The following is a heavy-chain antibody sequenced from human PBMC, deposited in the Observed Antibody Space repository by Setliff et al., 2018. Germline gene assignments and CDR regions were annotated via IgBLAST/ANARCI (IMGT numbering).Heavy chain of an antibody. J-gene: IGHJ3*01. CDR1: GGSISSYY. CDR3: ARGNNWEPDAFDV. D-gene: IGHD1-20*01. CDR2: IYYSEST. Sequence: SETLSLTCTVSGGSISSYYWSWIRQPPGKGLEWIAYIYYSESTNYNPSLKSRVTISVDTSKNQFSLKLSSVTAADTAVYYCARGNNWEPDAFDVWGQGTMVTVSS. V-gene: IGHV4-59*01.